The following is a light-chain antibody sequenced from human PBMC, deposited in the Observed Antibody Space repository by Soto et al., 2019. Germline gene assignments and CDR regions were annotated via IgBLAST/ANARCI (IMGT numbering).Light chain of an antibody. J-gene: IGLJ3*02. Sequence: QSALTQPASVSGSPGQSITISCTGTSSDVGTYNLVSWYQQHPGTVPKRLIYEVNNRPSEVSNRCSGSKAGNMASLTIYGLLAADEADYYCCKCIGNDDWVFGGGTKLTVL. CDR2: EVN. CDR1: SSDVGTYNL. V-gene: IGLV2-23*02. CDR3: CKCIGNDDWV.